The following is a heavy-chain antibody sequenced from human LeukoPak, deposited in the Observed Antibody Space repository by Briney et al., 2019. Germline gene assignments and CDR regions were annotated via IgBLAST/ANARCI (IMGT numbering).Heavy chain of an antibody. V-gene: IGHV3-30*18. CDR2: ISDDGSNK. CDR1: GFTFSNYA. D-gene: IGHD6-19*01. Sequence: RRSMILSSAASGFTFSNYAMHWVRQAPGKGLEWVAVISDDGSNKYYGNSVKGRFTISRDNSKNTVYLQTNSLRAEDTAVYYCAKDRYSSGWYSDFDYWGRETWSTVSS. J-gene: IGHJ4*02. CDR3: AKDRYSSGWYSDFDY.